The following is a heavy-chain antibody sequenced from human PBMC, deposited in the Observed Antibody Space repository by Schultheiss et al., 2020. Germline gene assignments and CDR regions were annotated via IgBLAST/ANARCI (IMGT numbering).Heavy chain of an antibody. CDR1: GFTVSSNY. Sequence: GGSLRLSCAASGFTVSSNYMSWVRQAPGKEPEWISTITGSGDATYYSASVKGRFTISRDNSKNTLYLQMNSLRAEDTALYYCAKDFYSMGCFDYWGQGTLVTVSS. CDR3: AKDFYSMGCFDY. D-gene: IGHD4-11*01. J-gene: IGHJ4*02. V-gene: IGHV3-23*01. CDR2: ITGSGDAT.